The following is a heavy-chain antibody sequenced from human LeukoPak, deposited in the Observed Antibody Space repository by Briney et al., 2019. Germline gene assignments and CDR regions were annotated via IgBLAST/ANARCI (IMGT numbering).Heavy chain of an antibody. J-gene: IGHJ3*02. CDR1: GGTFSSYA. CDR2: IIPIFGTA. CDR3: AREGGYDSWGAFDI. D-gene: IGHD5-12*01. V-gene: IGHV1-69*13. Sequence: SVTVSCKASGGTFSSYAISWVRQAPGQGLEWMGGIIPIFGTANYAQKFQGRVTITADESTSTAYMELSSLRSEDTAVYYCAREGGYDSWGAFDIWGQGTMVTVSS.